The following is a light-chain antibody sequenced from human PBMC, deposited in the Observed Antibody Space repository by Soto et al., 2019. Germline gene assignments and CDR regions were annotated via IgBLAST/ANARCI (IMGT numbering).Light chain of an antibody. CDR2: GAS. V-gene: IGKV3-15*01. CDR1: QSVSSN. CDR3: QQYNNWPPRMYT. J-gene: IGKJ2*01. Sequence: EIVMTQSPATLSVSPGERATLSCRASQSVSSNLAWYRQKPGQAPRLLLYGASTRATGIPARFSGSGSGTEFTLTISSLQSEDFAVYYCQQYNNWPPRMYTFGQGTKLEIK.